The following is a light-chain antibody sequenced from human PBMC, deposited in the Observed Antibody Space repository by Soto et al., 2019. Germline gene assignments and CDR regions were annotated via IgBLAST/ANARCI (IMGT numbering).Light chain of an antibody. J-gene: IGLJ3*02. V-gene: IGLV2-14*01. CDR3: GSYTIISTWV. CDR2: EVS. Sequence: QSVLTQPASVSGSPGQSITISCTGTSSDVGRNYVSWYQHHPGRAPKLMIYEVSNRPSGVSNRFSGSKSGNTASLTISGLQAEDEAEYFCGSYTIISTWVFGGGTKVTVL. CDR1: SSDVGRNY.